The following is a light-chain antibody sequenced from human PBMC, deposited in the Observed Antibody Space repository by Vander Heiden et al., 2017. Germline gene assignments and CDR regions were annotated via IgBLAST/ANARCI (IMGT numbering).Light chain of an antibody. Sequence: DIQMTQSPSTLPASVGDRVTITFRASQSISSWLAWYQQKPGKAPKLLIYKASSLESGVPSRFSGSGSGTEFTLTISSLQPDDFATYYCQQYNSYWTFGQGTKVEIK. CDR2: KAS. CDR3: QQYNSYWT. J-gene: IGKJ1*01. CDR1: QSISSW. V-gene: IGKV1-5*03.